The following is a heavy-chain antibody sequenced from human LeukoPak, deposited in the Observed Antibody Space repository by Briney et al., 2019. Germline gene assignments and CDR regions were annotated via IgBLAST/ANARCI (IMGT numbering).Heavy chain of an antibody. CDR2: FSRSGCT. J-gene: IGHJ3*01. Sequence: SETLSLTCTVSGDSISSYYWSWIRQPPGKGLEWIGYFSRSGCTNYNPSLKSRVTISVDTSKNQFSLKLSSVTAADTAVYYCARSGAYYDSGMGAFDVWGQGTMVTVSP. CDR3: ARSGAYYDSGMGAFDV. D-gene: IGHD3-10*01. V-gene: IGHV4-59*01. CDR1: GDSISSYY.